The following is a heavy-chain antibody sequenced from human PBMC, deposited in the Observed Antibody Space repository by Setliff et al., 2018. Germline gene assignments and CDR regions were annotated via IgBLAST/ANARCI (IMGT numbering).Heavy chain of an antibody. Sequence: SETLSLTCTVSGGSISSGTYYWSWIRQPAGKGLEWIGRLHTSGSIDYSPTLGGRVIISLDRSENRFSLRLSSVTAADTAVYYCVRELDCPTIPSCYGGQAEFDSWGQGTLVTVSS. CDR2: LHTSGSI. J-gene: IGHJ4*02. CDR1: GGSISSGTYY. V-gene: IGHV4-61*02. D-gene: IGHD2-2*01. CDR3: VRELDCPTIPSCYGGQAEFDS.